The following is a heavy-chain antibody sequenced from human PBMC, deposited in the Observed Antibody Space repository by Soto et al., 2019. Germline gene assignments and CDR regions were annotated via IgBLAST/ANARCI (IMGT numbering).Heavy chain of an antibody. D-gene: IGHD2-15*01. CDR2: VYWADDK. J-gene: IGHJ6*03. CDR3: SHVLGYCSSVTCYHSVDYMDV. V-gene: IGHV2-5*02. Sequence: QITLKESGPTLVKPTQTLTLTCTFSGFSLNTSAVGVGWIRQPPGTALEWLALVYWADDKLYSPSLKSRLTITNDTSKNQVVLTMTNMDPVDTATYFCSHVLGYCSSVTCYHSVDYMDVWGKGTTVTVSS. CDR1: GFSLNTSAVG.